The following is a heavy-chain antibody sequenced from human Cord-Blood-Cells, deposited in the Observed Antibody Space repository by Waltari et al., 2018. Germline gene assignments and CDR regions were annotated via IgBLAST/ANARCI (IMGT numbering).Heavy chain of an antibody. CDR3: AGEGPSITGTMAAFDI. V-gene: IGHV1-18*04. Sequence: QVQLVQSGAEVKKPGASVKVSCKASGYTFTSYGISWVRQAPGQGIEWMGWNSDYNGNTNYAQKRQGRVTMTTDASTSTAYMELRSLRSDDTAVYYCAGEGPSITGTMAAFDIWGQGTMVTVSS. CDR1: GYTFTSYG. D-gene: IGHD1-7*01. CDR2: NSDYNGNT. J-gene: IGHJ3*02.